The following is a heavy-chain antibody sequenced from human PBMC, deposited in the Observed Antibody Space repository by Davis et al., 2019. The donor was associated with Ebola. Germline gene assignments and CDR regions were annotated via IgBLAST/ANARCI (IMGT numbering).Heavy chain of an antibody. CDR2: TYYSSKWYN. CDR3: ARGWFRGGMDV. Sequence: PSETLSLTCAISGDGVSTNSWNWIRQSPSRGLEWLGRTYYSSKWYNDYAVSVKSRITINPDTSKNQFSLQLNSVTPEDTALYYCARGWFRGGMDVWGEGTTVTVSS. CDR1: GDGVSTNS. J-gene: IGHJ6*04. D-gene: IGHD3-10*01. V-gene: IGHV6-1*01.